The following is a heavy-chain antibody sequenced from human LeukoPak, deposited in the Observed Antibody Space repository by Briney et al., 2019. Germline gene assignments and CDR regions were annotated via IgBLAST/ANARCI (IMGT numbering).Heavy chain of an antibody. V-gene: IGHV3-11*01. CDR3: ARVRLWFGELNYNYYGMDV. CDR2: ISSSGSTI. J-gene: IGHJ6*02. CDR1: GFTFSDYY. D-gene: IGHD3-10*01. Sequence: GGSLRLSCAASGFTFSDYYMSWIRQAPGKGLEWVSYISSSGSTIYYADSVKGRFTISRDNAKNSLYLQMNSLRAEDTAVYYCARVRLWFGELNYNYYGMDVWGQGTTVTVSS.